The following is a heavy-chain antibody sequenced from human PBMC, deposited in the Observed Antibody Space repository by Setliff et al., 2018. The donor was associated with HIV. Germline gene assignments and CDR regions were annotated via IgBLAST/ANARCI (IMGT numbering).Heavy chain of an antibody. J-gene: IGHJ4*02. CDR1: GYTFTSYA. CDR3: ALARLWFGEVRGHYYFDY. Sequence: ASVKVSCKASGYTFTSYAMNWVRQAPGQGLEWMGWINAGNGNTKYSQKFQGRVTITRDTSASTAYLDLSSLRSEDTAVYYCALARLWFGEVRGHYYFDYWGQGTLVTVSS. V-gene: IGHV1-3*01. D-gene: IGHD3-10*01. CDR2: INAGNGNT.